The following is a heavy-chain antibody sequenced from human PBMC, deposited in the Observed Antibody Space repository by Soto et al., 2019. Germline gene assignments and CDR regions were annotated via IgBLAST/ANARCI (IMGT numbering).Heavy chain of an antibody. J-gene: IGHJ3*01. V-gene: IGHV3-7*01. D-gene: IGHD3-16*01. CDR1: GFTFSRYW. CDR3: ARGDKPMITGMDSFHL. Sequence: PGGSLRLSCAASGFTFSRYWMNWVRQAPGKGLEWVANIKQDGTEKNYVDSVKGRFTISRDNARNSLYLQMDSLRAEDTAVYFCARGDKPMITGMDSFHLWGQATMVTVSS. CDR2: IKQDGTEK.